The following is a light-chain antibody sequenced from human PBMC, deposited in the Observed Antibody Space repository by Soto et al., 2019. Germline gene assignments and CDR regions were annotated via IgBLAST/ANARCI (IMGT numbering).Light chain of an antibody. V-gene: IGKV4-1*01. CDR1: QTILYSSNNKNY. CDR3: QQYYNTPQT. CDR2: WAS. Sequence: IVLTQSPDSLAVSLGERATINCKSSQTILYSSNNKNYLAWYQQRPGQPPKLLIYWASTRESRVPDRFSGSGSGADFTLTISSLQAEDVAVYYCQQYYNTPQTFGQGTKVDIK. J-gene: IGKJ1*01.